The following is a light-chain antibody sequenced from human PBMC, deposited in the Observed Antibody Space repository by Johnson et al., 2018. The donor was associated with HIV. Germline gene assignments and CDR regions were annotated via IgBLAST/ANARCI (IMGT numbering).Light chain of an antibody. CDR1: SSNIGNNY. J-gene: IGLJ1*01. CDR2: ENN. V-gene: IGLV1-51*02. CDR3: GTWDSSLSVL. Sequence: QSVLTQPPSVSAAPGQKVTISCSGSSSNIGNNYVSWYQQLPGTAPKLLIYENNKRPSGIPDRFSGSKSGTSATLGITGLQTGDEADYYCGTWDSSLSVLFRTGTTVTFL.